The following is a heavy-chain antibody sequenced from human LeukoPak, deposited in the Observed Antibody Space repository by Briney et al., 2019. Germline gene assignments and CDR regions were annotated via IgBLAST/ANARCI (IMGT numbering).Heavy chain of an antibody. CDR1: GFSFSGYA. CDR2: ISGSGAST. Sequence: GGSLRLSCASSGFSFSGYAMIWVRQAPGKGLELVSTISGSGASTFYADSVRGRFITTKDIPSNTVYLQMNSLRAEDTAVYYCAKGSRGYTNYYFDYWGQGTLVTVSS. CDR3: AKGSRGYTNYYFDY. D-gene: IGHD2-2*02. J-gene: IGHJ4*02. V-gene: IGHV3-23*01.